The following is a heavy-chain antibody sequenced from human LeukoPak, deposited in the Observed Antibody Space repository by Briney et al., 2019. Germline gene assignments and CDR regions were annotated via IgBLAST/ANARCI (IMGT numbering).Heavy chain of an antibody. V-gene: IGHV1-46*01. J-gene: IGHJ4*02. CDR1: GYTFTSYY. CDR3: ARDDAVPSGYDYRTLDY. Sequence: ASVKVSCKASGYTFTSYYMHWVRQAPGQGLEWMGIINPSGGSTSYAQKFQGRVTMTRDTSTSTVYMELSSLRSEDTAVCYCARDDAVPSGYDYRTLDYWGQGTLVTVSS. CDR2: INPSGGST. D-gene: IGHD5-12*01.